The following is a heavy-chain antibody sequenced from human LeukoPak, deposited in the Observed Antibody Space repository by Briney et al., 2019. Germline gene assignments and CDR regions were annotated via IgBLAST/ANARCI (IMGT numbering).Heavy chain of an antibody. CDR2: IRYXGSNK. J-gene: IGHJ6*02. V-gene: IGHV3-30*02. Sequence: VAXIRYXGSNKYYADSVKGRFTISRDNSKNTLYLQMNSLRAEDTAVYYCAKGSSGYDLGYYYYYGMDVWGQGTTVTVSS. D-gene: IGHD5-12*01. CDR3: AKGSSGYDLGYYYYYGMDV.